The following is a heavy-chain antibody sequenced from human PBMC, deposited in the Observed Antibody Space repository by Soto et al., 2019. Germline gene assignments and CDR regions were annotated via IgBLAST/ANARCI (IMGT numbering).Heavy chain of an antibody. CDR3: ARDSHSSFFDS. D-gene: IGHD6-13*01. CDR1: GFTLSCFS. CDR2: ITTGNDYI. Sequence: PGGSLRLSCVASGFTLSCFSMSWVRQTPGKGLEWVSSITTGNDYIPYADSVKGRFTISRDNAKNSLFLQMNSLRAEDTALYLCARDSHSSFFDSWGQGTLVTVFS. J-gene: IGHJ5*01. V-gene: IGHV3-21*01.